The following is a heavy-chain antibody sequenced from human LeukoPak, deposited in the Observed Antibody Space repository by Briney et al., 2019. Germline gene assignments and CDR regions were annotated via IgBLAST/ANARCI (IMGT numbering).Heavy chain of an antibody. CDR3: ARPLVGDALGY. D-gene: IGHD1-26*01. CDR1: GFTLSRYG. J-gene: IGHJ4*02. CDR2: IWYDGSNE. V-gene: IGHV3-33*01. Sequence: GRSLRLSCAASGFTLSRYGMHWVRQAPGKGLEWVAVIWYDGSNEYYADSVKGRFTIFRDNSKNTLHLQMNSLRAEDTAVYYCARPLVGDALGYWGQGTLVTVSS.